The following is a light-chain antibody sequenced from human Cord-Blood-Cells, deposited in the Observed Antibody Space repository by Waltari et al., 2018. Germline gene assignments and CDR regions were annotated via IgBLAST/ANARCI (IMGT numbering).Light chain of an antibody. CDR3: QQNNNWLT. Sequence: EIVMTQSPATLSVSPGERATLSCRASQRVSSNLAWYNQKPGQAPRLLIYGASTRATGIPASFSGSGSGTEFTLTISSLQSEDFAVYYFQQNNNWLTFGGGTKVEIK. J-gene: IGKJ4*01. CDR1: QRVSSN. CDR2: GAS. V-gene: IGKV3-15*01.